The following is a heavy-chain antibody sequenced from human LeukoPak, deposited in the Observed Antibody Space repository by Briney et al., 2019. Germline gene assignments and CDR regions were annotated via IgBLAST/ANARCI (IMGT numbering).Heavy chain of an antibody. D-gene: IGHD5-18*01. Sequence: SETLSLTCTVSGGSISSSSYYWGWIRQPPGKGLEWIGSIYYSGSTSYNPSLKSRVTISVDTSKNQFSLKLSSVTAADTAVYYCARDDGIHWGQGTLVTVSS. J-gene: IGHJ4*02. V-gene: IGHV4-39*07. CDR2: IYYSGST. CDR1: GGSISSSSYY. CDR3: ARDDGIH.